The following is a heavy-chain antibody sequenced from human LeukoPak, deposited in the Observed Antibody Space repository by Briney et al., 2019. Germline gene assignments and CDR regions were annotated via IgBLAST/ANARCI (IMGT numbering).Heavy chain of an antibody. CDR1: SGSFSGYD. D-gene: IGHD2-15*01. CDR3: ARRLVDSGASQVSAD. V-gene: IGHV4-34*01. Sequence: SETLSLTCAVESGSFSGYDWSWIRQPPGKGLEWIGEINDSGSVNCNPSLKNRVTLSVDTSQNPFSLRLSSVAAADTALYYSARRLVDSGASQVSADWGQGTLVTVSS. CDR2: INDSGSV. J-gene: IGHJ1*01.